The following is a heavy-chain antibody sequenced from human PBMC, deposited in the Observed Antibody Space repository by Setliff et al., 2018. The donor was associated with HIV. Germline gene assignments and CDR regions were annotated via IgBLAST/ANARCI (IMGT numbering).Heavy chain of an antibody. CDR2: INPTGGSA. D-gene: IGHD3-3*01. Sequence: ASVKVSCKASGYTFTTYYLHWVRQAPGQGFEWMGVINPTGGSATYAQKSQGRVTMTSDTSTSTVYMEVSSLRSEDTAVYYCARDELGYDFWSGYYYYYYMDVWGKGTTVTVS. J-gene: IGHJ6*03. V-gene: IGHV1-46*01. CDR1: GYTFTTYY. CDR3: ARDELGYDFWSGYYYYYYMDV.